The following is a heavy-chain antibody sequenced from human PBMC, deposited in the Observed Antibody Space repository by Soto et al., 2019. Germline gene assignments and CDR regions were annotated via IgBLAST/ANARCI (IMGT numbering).Heavy chain of an antibody. CDR2: IYPGDSDT. D-gene: IGHD6-19*01. J-gene: IGHJ6*02. Sequence: RGESLTISCKPSGYSFTSYWIGWVRQMPGKGREWMGIIYPGDSDTRYSPSFQGQVTISADKSISTAYLQWSSLKASDTAMYYCARWGIAVAGYYYGMAVWGQGTTVTVSS. V-gene: IGHV5-51*01. CDR1: GYSFTSYW. CDR3: ARWGIAVAGYYYGMAV.